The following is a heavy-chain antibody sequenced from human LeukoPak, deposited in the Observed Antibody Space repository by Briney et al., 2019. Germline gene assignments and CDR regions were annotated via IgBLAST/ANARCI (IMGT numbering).Heavy chain of an antibody. D-gene: IGHD2-15*01. CDR3: TRRVSATRWFDP. J-gene: IGHJ5*02. CDR2: INSDGSTT. V-gene: IGHV3-74*01. CDR1: GFTLSSHW. Sequence: GGSLRLSCAASGFTLSSHWMHWVRQAPGKGLVWVSRINSDGSTTNYADSVKGRFTISRDNAENTLYLQMNSLKVEDTAVYYCTRRVSATRWFDPWGQGTLVTVSS.